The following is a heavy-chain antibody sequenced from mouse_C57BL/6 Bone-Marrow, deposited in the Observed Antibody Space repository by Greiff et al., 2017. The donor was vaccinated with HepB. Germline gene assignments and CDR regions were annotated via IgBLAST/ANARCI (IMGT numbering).Heavy chain of an antibody. CDR2: IFPGSGST. J-gene: IGHJ4*01. CDR1: GYTFTDYY. D-gene: IGHD1-1*01. V-gene: IGHV1-75*01. CDR3: ARTYYYGSSCAMDY. Sequence: VQVVESGPELVKPGASVKISCKASGYTFTDYYINWVKQRPGQGLEWIGWIFPGSGSTYYNEKFKGKATLTVDKSSSTAYMLLSSLTSEDSAVYFCARTYYYGSSCAMDYWGQGTSVTVSS.